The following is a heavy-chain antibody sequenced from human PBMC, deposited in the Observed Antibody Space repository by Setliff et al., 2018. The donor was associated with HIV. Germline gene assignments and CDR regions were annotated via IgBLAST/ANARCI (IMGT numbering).Heavy chain of an antibody. Sequence: PSETLSLTCTVSGGSISSGTYYWSWIRQPAGKGLEWIGRVYSSGNTNYNPSFKSRVTMSIDTSKNQFSLELTSVTAADTAVYYCARQGPLWFGEPPGVWGKGTTVTVSS. CDR2: VYSSGNT. CDR1: GGSISSGTYY. CDR3: ARQGPLWFGEPPGV. J-gene: IGHJ6*04. D-gene: IGHD3-10*01. V-gene: IGHV4-61*02.